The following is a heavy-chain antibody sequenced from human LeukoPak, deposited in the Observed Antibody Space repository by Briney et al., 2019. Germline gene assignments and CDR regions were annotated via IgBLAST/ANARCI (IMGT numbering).Heavy chain of an antibody. J-gene: IGHJ4*02. CDR2: IYYSGST. V-gene: IGHV4-59*01. D-gene: IGHD6-19*01. CDR1: GGSISSYY. CDR3: ARDGAGSGY. Sequence: SETLSLTCTVSGGSISSYYWSWLRQPPGKGLEWIGYIYYSGSTNYNPSLKRRVTISLSTSKNEFSLKLSSVTAADTAVYYCARDGAGSGYWGQGTLVTVSS.